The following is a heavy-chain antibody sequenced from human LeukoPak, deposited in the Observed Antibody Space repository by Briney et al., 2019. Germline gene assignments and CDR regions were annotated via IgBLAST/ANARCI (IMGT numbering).Heavy chain of an antibody. CDR1: GGSFSGSY. V-gene: IGHV4-34*01. Sequence: SETLSLTCGVYGGSFSGSYWSWIRQPPGKGLEWIGEISHSGSISYNSSIKSRVTISVDTSKNQFSLRLRSVTAADTAVYYCARADCSSTSCSGVWGQGTTVTVSS. CDR2: ISHSGSI. CDR3: ARADCSSTSCSGV. J-gene: IGHJ6*02. D-gene: IGHD2-2*01.